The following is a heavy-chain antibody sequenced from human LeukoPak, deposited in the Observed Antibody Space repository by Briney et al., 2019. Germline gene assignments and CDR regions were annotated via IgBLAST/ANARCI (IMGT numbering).Heavy chain of an antibody. Sequence: SETLSLPCTVSGGSISSGRYYWSWIRQHPGKGLEWIGYIYYSGTTYYNPSLKSRVTISVDTSKNQFSLKLSSVTAADTAVYYCARATRRGYSGYDTGYYFDYWGQGTLVTVSS. D-gene: IGHD5-12*01. CDR1: GGSISSGRYY. V-gene: IGHV4-31*03. CDR3: ARATRRGYSGYDTGYYFDY. J-gene: IGHJ4*02. CDR2: IYYSGTT.